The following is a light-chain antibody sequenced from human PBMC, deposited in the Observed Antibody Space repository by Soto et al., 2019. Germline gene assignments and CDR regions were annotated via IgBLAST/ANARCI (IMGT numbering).Light chain of an antibody. CDR3: QQYGSSPLT. J-gene: IGKJ4*01. CDR1: QSVSNSY. CDR2: DAS. V-gene: IGKV3D-20*01. Sequence: EIVLTQSPATLSLSPGERATLSCGASQSVSNSYLAWYQQKPGLAPRLLIYDASSRATGIPDRFSGSGSGTDFALTIGRLEPEDFAGYYCQQYGSSPLTFGGGTKVEIK.